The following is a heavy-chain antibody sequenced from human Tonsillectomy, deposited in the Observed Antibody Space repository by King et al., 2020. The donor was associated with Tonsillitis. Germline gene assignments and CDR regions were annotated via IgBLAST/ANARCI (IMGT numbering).Heavy chain of an antibody. V-gene: IGHV4-59*01. Sequence: HVQLQESGPGLVKPSETLSLTCTVSGGSISTYYWSWIRQPPGKGLEWIAYIYNSGSTNYNPSLKSRVTISVHTSKNQFSLKLNSVTAADTAVYYCARDGGYSSGWYDRMDAFDIWGHGTMVTVSS. CDR3: ARDGGYSSGWYDRMDAFDI. J-gene: IGHJ3*02. CDR2: IYNSGST. CDR1: GGSISTYY. D-gene: IGHD6-19*01.